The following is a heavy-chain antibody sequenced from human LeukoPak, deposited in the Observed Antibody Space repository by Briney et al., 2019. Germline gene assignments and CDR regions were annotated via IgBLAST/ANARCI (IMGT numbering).Heavy chain of an antibody. CDR1: GFTVSSIY. CDR2: IYNGGNT. Sequence: PGGPLRLSCAASGFTVSSIYMSWVRQAPGKGLEWVSIIYNGGNTDYADSVKGRFTISRDNSKNTLYLQMNSLRAEDTAVYYCARGVANYYDSSGYQNWGQGTQVTVSS. V-gene: IGHV3-53*01. J-gene: IGHJ4*02. D-gene: IGHD3-22*01. CDR3: ARGVANYYDSSGYQN.